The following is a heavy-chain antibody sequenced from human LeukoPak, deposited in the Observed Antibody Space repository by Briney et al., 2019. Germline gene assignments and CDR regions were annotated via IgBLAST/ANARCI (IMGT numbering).Heavy chain of an antibody. D-gene: IGHD3-10*01. CDR2: IYYSGST. V-gene: IGHV4-30-4*08. J-gene: IGHJ5*02. Sequence: PSETLSLTCTVSGGSISSGGYYWGWIRQPPGKGLEWIGYIYYSGSTYYNPSLKSRVTISVDTSKNQFSLKLSSVTAADTAVYYCACEVRPWNWFDPWGQGTLVTVSS. CDR1: GGSISSGGYY. CDR3: ACEVRPWNWFDP.